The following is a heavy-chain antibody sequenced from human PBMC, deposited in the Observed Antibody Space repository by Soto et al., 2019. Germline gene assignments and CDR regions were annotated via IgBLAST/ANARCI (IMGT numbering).Heavy chain of an antibody. D-gene: IGHD5-12*01. CDR3: ARERAEYSGYEPFDY. Sequence: AASVKVSCKASCYTFTRYGISWVRQAPGQGLEWMGWISAYNGNTNYAQKLQGRVTMTTDTSTSTAYMELRSLRSDDTAVYYCARERAEYSGYEPFDYCGQGTLVTVSS. V-gene: IGHV1-18*01. CDR2: ISAYNGNT. CDR1: CYTFTRYG. J-gene: IGHJ4*02.